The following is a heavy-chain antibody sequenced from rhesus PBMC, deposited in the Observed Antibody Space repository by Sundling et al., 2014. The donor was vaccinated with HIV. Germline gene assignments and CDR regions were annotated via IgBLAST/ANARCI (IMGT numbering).Heavy chain of an antibody. CDR3: ARRALDWLLYPQGGLDS. D-gene: IGHD3-3*01. V-gene: IGHV4-81*01. CDR1: GGSISGYY. J-gene: IGHJ6*01. Sequence: QVQLQESGPGLVKPSETLSLTCAVSGGSISGYYWSWIRQPPGKGLEWIGEINGNSGSANYNPSLKSRVTISKDTSKNQFSLKLSSVTAADTAVYYCARRALDWLLYPQGGLDSWGQGVVVTVSS. CDR2: INGNSGSA.